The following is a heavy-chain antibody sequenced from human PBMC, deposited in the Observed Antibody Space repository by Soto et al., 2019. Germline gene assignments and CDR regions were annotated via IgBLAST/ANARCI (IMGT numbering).Heavy chain of an antibody. CDR2: IIPIFGTA. V-gene: IGHV1-69*01. Sequence: QVQLVQSGAEVKKPGSSVKVSCTASGGTFSSYAISWVRQAPGQGLEWMGGIIPIFGTANYAQKFQGRVTITADESTSTAYMELSSLRSEDTAVYYCARGGYYGSGSYNYYYYGMDVWGQGTTVTVSS. D-gene: IGHD3-10*01. CDR1: GGTFSSYA. J-gene: IGHJ6*02. CDR3: ARGGYYGSGSYNYYYYGMDV.